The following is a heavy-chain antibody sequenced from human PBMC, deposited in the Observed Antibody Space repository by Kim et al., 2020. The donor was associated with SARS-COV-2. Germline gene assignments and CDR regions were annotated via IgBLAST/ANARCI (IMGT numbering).Heavy chain of an antibody. V-gene: IGHV1-69*13. CDR3: ARGWELLGGAFDI. Sequence: SVKVSCKASGGTFSSYAISWMRQAPGQGLEWMGGIIPIFGTANYAQKFQGRVTITADESTSTAYMELSSLRSEDTAVYYCARGWELLGGAFDIWGQGTVVTVSS. CDR1: GGTFSSYA. CDR2: IIPIFGTA. J-gene: IGHJ3*02. D-gene: IGHD1-26*01.